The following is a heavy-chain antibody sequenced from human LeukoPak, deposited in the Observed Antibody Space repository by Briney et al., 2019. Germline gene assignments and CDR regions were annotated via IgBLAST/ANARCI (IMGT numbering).Heavy chain of an antibody. CDR2: IFYSGST. V-gene: IGHV4-59*01. CDR3: ARGPSWHFFDS. Sequence: AETLSLTCTVSGGSINSYYWGWIRQPPDKGLEWVGYIFYSGSTNYNPSVKSRVTISVDTSKNQFSLKLSSVTAADTAVYYCARGPSWHFFDSWGQGALVTVSS. CDR1: GGSINSYY. J-gene: IGHJ4*02.